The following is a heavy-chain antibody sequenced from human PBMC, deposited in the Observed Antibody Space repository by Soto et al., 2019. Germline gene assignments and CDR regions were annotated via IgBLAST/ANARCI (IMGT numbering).Heavy chain of an antibody. CDR1: GFTFSTYA. CDR2: ISGSDGST. D-gene: IGHD2-21*01. J-gene: IGHJ4*02. V-gene: IGHV3-23*01. CDR3: AKVVGIPG. Sequence: GGSLRLSCAASGFTFSTYAMSWVRQAPGKGLEWVSSISGSDGSTYYADSVKGRFIISRDNSKSTLYLQMNSLRAEDKAVYYCAKVVGIPGWGQGTLVTVSS.